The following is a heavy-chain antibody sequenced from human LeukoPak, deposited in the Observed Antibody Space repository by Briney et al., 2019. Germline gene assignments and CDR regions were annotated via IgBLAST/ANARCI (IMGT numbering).Heavy chain of an antibody. D-gene: IGHD6-19*01. CDR3: ARDGPPSSGWYLFFDY. V-gene: IGHV1-2*02. J-gene: IGHJ4*02. Sequence: GASVKVSCKASGYTFTGYYMHWVRQAPGQGLEWMGWINPNSGGTNYAQKFQGRVTMTRDTSISTAYMELSSLRSEDTAVYYCARDGPPSSGWYLFFDYWGQGTLVTVSS. CDR1: GYTFTGYY. CDR2: INPNSGGT.